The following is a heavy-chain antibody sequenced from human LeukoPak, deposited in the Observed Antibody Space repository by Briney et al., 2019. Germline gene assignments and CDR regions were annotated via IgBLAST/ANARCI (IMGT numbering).Heavy chain of an antibody. CDR3: ARGAGSGSYYNGAFDI. CDR2: IKQDGSEK. Sequence: GGSLRLSCAASGFTFSSYWINWVRQAPGKGLEWVANIKQDGSEKYYVDPVKGRFTISRDNAKNSLYLQMNSLRAEDTAVYYCARGAGSGSYYNGAFDIWGQGTMVTVSS. V-gene: IGHV3-7*05. CDR1: GFTFSSYW. J-gene: IGHJ3*02. D-gene: IGHD1-26*01.